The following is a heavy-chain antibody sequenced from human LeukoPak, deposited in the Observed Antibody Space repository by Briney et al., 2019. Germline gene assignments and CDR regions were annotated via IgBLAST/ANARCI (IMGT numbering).Heavy chain of an antibody. V-gene: IGHV4-59*01. J-gene: IGHJ4*02. Sequence: ASESLSLTWTVSGDSISSYYWSWIRQPPGKELEWLGYIYSSGSTNYNPSLKSRVTVSVDTSKKQFSLKLSSVTAADTAVYYCARVLGSGYSDYWGQGTLVTVSS. CDR1: GDSISSYY. D-gene: IGHD2-15*01. CDR2: IYSSGST. CDR3: ARVLGSGYSDY.